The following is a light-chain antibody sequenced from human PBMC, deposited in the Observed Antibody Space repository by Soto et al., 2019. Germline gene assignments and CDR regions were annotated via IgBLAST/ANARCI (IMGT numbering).Light chain of an antibody. CDR1: QSISSY. J-gene: IGKJ1*01. CDR2: AAS. Sequence: DIQMTQSPSSLSASVGDRVTITFLASQSISSYLNWYQQKPGKAPKLLIYAASSLQSGVPSRFSGSGSGTDFTLTISSLQPEDFATYYCQQSYSTPVTFGQGTKVDTK. CDR3: QQSYSTPVT. V-gene: IGKV1-39*01.